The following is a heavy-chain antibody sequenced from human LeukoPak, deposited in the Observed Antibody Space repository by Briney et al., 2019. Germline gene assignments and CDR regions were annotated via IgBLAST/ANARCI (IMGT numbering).Heavy chain of an antibody. CDR1: GYTFTSYA. J-gene: IGHJ4*02. Sequence: ASVKVSCKASGYTFTSYAIHWVRQAPGQRLEWMGWINAGNGNTKHSQKFQGRVTITRDTSARTAYMEMSSLRSEDTAVYYCARRNPEGYSYVDHWGQGTLVTVSS. V-gene: IGHV1-3*01. CDR2: INAGNGNT. D-gene: IGHD5-18*01. CDR3: ARRNPEGYSYVDH.